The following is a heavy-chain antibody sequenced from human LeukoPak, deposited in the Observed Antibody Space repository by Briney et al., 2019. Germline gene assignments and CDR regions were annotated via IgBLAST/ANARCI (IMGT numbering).Heavy chain of an antibody. Sequence: EASVKVSCKASGYTFTGYYMHWVRQAPGQGLEWMGWINPNSGGTNYAQKFQGWVTMARDTSISTAYMELSRLRSDDTAVYYCARGPSIVATRDYGMDVWGQGTTVTVSS. CDR3: ARGPSIVATRDYGMDV. D-gene: IGHD5-12*01. CDR1: GYTFTGYY. CDR2: INPNSGGT. V-gene: IGHV1-2*04. J-gene: IGHJ6*02.